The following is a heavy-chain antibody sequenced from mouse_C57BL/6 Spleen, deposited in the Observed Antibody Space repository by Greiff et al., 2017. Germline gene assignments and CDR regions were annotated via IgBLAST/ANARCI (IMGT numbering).Heavy chain of an antibody. CDR1: GYTFTDYE. CDR2: IDPETGGT. J-gene: IGHJ2*01. D-gene: IGHD1-1*01. CDR3: TRGKVGSPFDY. V-gene: IGHV1-15*01. Sequence: VQRVESGAELVRPGASVTLSCKASGYTFTDYEMHWVKQTPVHGLEWIGAIDPETGGTAYNQKFKGKAILTADKSSSTAYMELRSLTSEDSAVYYCTRGKVGSPFDYWGQGTTLTVSS.